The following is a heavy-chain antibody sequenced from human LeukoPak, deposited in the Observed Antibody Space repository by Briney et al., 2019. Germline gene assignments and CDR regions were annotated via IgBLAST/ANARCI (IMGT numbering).Heavy chain of an antibody. CDR3: ARAMTKRGSYYTYYYYYMDV. CDR2: INPSGGST. D-gene: IGHD1-26*01. Sequence: ASVKVSCKASGYTFTSYYMHWVRQAPGQGLEGMGIINPSGGSTSYAQKFQGRVTMTRDMSTSTDYMELSSLKSEDTAVYYCARAMTKRGSYYTYYYYYMDVWGKGTTVTVSS. CDR1: GYTFTSYY. V-gene: IGHV1-46*01. J-gene: IGHJ6*03.